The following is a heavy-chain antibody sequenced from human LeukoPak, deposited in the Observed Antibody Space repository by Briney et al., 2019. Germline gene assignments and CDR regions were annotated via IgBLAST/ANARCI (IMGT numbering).Heavy chain of an antibody. Sequence: SGTLSLTCAVSGASISSNNWWWSWVRQPPGKGLEWIGEIYHSGSTNYNPSLKSRVTMSVDKSKNQFSLKLSSVTAADTAVYYCASAEPRGIIWYPYWGQGTLVTVSS. V-gene: IGHV4-4*02. CDR1: GASISSNNW. CDR2: IYHSGST. CDR3: ASAEPRGIIWYPY. J-gene: IGHJ4*02. D-gene: IGHD6-13*01.